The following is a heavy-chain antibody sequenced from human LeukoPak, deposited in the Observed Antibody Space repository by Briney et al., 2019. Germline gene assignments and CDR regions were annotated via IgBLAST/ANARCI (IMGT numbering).Heavy chain of an antibody. CDR2: ISHSGST. CDR1: GGSFSGYY. J-gene: IGHJ6*03. D-gene: IGHD4-11*01. CDR3: ARLTTSYYYMDV. V-gene: IGHV4-34*01. Sequence: SETLSLTCVVYGGSFSGYYWSWIRQSPGKGLEWVGEISHSGSTNYNPSLKSRVTISVDTSKNQFSLKLSSVTAADTAVYYCARLTTSYYYMDVWGKGTTVTVSS.